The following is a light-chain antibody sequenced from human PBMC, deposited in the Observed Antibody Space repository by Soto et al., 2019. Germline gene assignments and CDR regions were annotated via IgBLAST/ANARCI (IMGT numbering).Light chain of an antibody. CDR2: KAS. CDR1: QSISYW. CDR3: QQYNNYWT. V-gene: IGKV1-5*03. Sequence: DIPMTQSPSTLSASVGDRVTITCRASQSISYWLAWYQQKPGKAPNLLIYKASSLESGVPSRFSGSGSGTELTLTNSSLQPDDFATYSCQQYNNYWTFGQGTKVEIK. J-gene: IGKJ1*01.